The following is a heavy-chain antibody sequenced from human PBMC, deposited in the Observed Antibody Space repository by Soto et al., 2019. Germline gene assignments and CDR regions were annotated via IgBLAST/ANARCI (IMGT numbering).Heavy chain of an antibody. J-gene: IGHJ5*02. V-gene: IGHV4-31*03. CDR1: GGSISSGGYY. CDR3: PRSVSP. CDR2: IYYSGST. Sequence: PSETLSLTCTVSGGSISSGGYYWNWIRQHPGKGLEWIGYIYYSGSTYYNPSLKSRITISVDTSKNQFSLKLSSVTAADTAVYYCPRSVSPWGQGSLVTVPS.